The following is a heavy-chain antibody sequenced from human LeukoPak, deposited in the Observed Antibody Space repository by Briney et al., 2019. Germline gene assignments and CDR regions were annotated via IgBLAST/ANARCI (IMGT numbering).Heavy chain of an antibody. CDR3: ARHYGSGYYWYFDL. CDR2: INHSGST. V-gene: IGHV4-34*01. CDR1: GGSFSGYY. Sequence: PSETLSLTCAVYGGSFSGYYWSWIRQPPGKGLEWIGEINHSGSTNYNPSLKSRVTISVDTSKNQFSLKLSSVTAADTAVYYCARHYGSGYYWYFDLWGRGTLVTVSS. J-gene: IGHJ2*01. D-gene: IGHD3-10*01.